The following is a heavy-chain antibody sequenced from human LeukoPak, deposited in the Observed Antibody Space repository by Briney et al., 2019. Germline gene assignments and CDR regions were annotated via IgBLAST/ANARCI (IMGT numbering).Heavy chain of an antibody. J-gene: IGHJ4*02. CDR1: GFTFSDYG. Sequence: GGSLRLSCEVSGFTFSDYGMFWVRQAPGKALEWVAVISHDADNEYYGDSVKDRFTISRDNSKNTLSLQMNSVRAEDTAVYYCARVREASKEVTGALDYWGQGTLVTVSS. V-gene: IGHV3-30-3*01. CDR3: ARVREASKEVTGALDY. D-gene: IGHD1-14*01. CDR2: ISHDADNE.